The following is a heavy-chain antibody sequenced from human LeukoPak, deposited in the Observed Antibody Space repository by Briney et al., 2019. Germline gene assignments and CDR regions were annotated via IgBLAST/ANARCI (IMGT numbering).Heavy chain of an antibody. CDR3: ARGAARRGTSDCFDY. Sequence: PGGSLRLSCAASGFTFSSYALHWVRQTPGKGLEWVAIISYDGSNKYFADSVKGRFTISRDNPKNTLYLQMDSLRAEDTAVYYCARGAARRGTSDCFDYWGQGTLVTVSS. J-gene: IGHJ4*02. CDR1: GFTFSSYA. CDR2: ISYDGSNK. V-gene: IGHV3-30*04. D-gene: IGHD1-26*01.